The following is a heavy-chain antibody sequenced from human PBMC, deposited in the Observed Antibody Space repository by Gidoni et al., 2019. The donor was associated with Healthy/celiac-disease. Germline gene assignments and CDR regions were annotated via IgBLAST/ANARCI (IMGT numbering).Heavy chain of an antibody. Sequence: QVQLQQWGAGLLKPSETLSLTCAVYGGSFSGYYWSWIRQPPGKGLEWIGEMNHSGSPHYNPSLKSRVTISVDMSKKQFFLKLSSVTAADTAVYYCARRLDAFDIWGQGTKVTVSS. CDR3: ARRLDAFDI. CDR1: GGSFSGYY. CDR2: MNHSGSP. J-gene: IGHJ3*02. V-gene: IGHV4-34*01. D-gene: IGHD3-16*01.